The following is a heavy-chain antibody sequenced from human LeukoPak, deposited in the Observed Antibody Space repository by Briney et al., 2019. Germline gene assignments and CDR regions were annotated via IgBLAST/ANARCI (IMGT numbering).Heavy chain of an antibody. CDR1: GYTFTSYG. CDR2: INPNSGGT. Sequence: GASVKVSCKASGYTFTSYGTSWVRQAPGQGLEWMGWINPNSGGTNYAQKFQGRVTMTRDTSISTAYMELSRLRSDDTAVYYCARGRYSYGYIDYWGQGTLVTVSS. D-gene: IGHD5-18*01. V-gene: IGHV1-2*02. CDR3: ARGRYSYGYIDY. J-gene: IGHJ4*02.